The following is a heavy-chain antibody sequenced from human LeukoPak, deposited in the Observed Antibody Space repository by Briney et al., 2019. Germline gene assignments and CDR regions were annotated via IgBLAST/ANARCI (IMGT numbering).Heavy chain of an antibody. CDR3: ARQGDLDY. CDR1: GFIFTSYS. CDR2: ISSTSSAT. D-gene: IGHD3-16*01. Sequence: GASLRLSCAASGFIFTSYSMNWVRQAPGKGLEFVPSISSTSSATYYADSVKGRFTISRDNAKNSMYLQMNSLRDEDTAVYYCARQGDLDYWGQGTLVTVCS. J-gene: IGHJ4*02. V-gene: IGHV3-48*02.